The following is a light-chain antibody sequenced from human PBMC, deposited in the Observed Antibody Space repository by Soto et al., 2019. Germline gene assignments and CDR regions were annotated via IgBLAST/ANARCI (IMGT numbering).Light chain of an antibody. Sequence: EIVMTQSPATLSVSPGERATLSCRASQSVASNLAWYQQKPGQAPRLLIYSASTRATGIPVRFSGSGSGTEFTLTISSLQSEDFAIYYCQQYDNWPPITFGQGTRLEIK. CDR3: QQYDNWPPIT. CDR2: SAS. J-gene: IGKJ5*01. CDR1: QSVASN. V-gene: IGKV3-15*01.